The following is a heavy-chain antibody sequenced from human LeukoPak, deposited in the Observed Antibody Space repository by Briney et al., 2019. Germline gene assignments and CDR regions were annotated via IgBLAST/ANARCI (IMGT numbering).Heavy chain of an antibody. CDR2: IRRDGDVI. J-gene: IGHJ4*02. V-gene: IGHV3-30*02. D-gene: IGHD2-21*01. CDR1: GFTFNTYG. Sequence: GGSLRLSCAASGFTFNTYGMHWVRQAPDKGLEWVAFIRRDGDVIYYADSVKGRFTTSRDNSRNMVYLQLNSLRPEDTAIYYCAKDFIRILALIPWDYWGQGTLVTVSP. CDR3: AKDFIRILALIPWDY.